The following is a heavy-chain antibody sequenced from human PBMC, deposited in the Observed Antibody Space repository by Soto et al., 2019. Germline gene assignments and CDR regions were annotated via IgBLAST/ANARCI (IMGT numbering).Heavy chain of an antibody. CDR1: GGSISSGGYS. Sequence: PSETLSLTCNVSGGSISSGGYSWSWIRQPPGKGLEWIGYIYHSGSTYYNPSLKSRVTISVDRSKNQFSLRLSSVTAADTAVYYCARLIVVVPSGHLDPWGQGALVTVSS. J-gene: IGHJ5*02. V-gene: IGHV4-30-2*01. D-gene: IGHD2-2*01. CDR2: IYHSGST. CDR3: ARLIVVVPSGHLDP.